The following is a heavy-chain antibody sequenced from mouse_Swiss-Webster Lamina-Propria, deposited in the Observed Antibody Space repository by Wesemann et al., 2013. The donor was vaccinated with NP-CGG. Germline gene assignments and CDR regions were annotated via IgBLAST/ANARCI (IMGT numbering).Heavy chain of an antibody. CDR2: NGAT. CDR3: ARDDGYAMDY. D-gene: IGHD2-3*01. J-gene: IGHJ4*01. Sequence: NGATSYNQKFKGKATFTVDTSSSTAYMQFNSLTSEDSAVYYCARDDGYAMDYWGQGTSVTVSS. V-gene: IGHV1S34*01.